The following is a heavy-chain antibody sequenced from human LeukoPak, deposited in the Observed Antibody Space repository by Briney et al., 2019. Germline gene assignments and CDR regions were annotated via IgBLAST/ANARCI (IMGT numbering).Heavy chain of an antibody. CDR2: IRYDGSNK. D-gene: IGHD3-22*01. V-gene: IGHV3-30*02. J-gene: IGHJ4*02. CDR1: GFTFSSYG. CDR3: AKTYYYDSSGYYDQGLYFDY. Sequence: GGSLRLSCAASGFTFSSYGMHWVRQAPGKGLEWVAFIRYDGSNKYYADSVKGRFTISRDNSKNTLYLQMNSLRAEDTAVYYCAKTYYYDSSGYYDQGLYFDYWGQRTLVTVSS.